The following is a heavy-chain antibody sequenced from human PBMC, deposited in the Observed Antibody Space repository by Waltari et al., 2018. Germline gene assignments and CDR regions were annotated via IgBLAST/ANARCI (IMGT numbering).Heavy chain of an antibody. CDR3: ARRRDFWSGIYYYYYMDV. Sequence: QLQLQESGPGLVKPSETLSLTCTVSGGSISSSSYYWGWIRQPPGKGLEGIGSIYYSGSTYYNPSLKSRATISVDTSKNQFSLKLSSVTAADTAVYYCARRRDFWSGIYYYYYMDVWGKGTTVTVSS. D-gene: IGHD3-3*01. CDR2: IYYSGST. CDR1: GGSISSSSYY. J-gene: IGHJ6*03. V-gene: IGHV4-39*01.